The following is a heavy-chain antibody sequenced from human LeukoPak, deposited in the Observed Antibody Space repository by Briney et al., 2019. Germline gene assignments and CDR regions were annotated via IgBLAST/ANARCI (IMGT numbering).Heavy chain of an antibody. D-gene: IGHD2-2*01. J-gene: IGHJ6*02. V-gene: IGHV3-9*01. CDR3: AKDMANQLLYDYGMDV. CDR1: GFTFDGYV. Sequence: GRSLRLSCAASGFTFDGYVMHWVRQAPGKGLEWVSGISRNSGSIGYADSVKGRFTISRDNAKNSLYLQMNSLRAEDTALYYCAKDMANQLLYDYGMDVWGQGTTVTVSS. CDR2: ISRNSGSI.